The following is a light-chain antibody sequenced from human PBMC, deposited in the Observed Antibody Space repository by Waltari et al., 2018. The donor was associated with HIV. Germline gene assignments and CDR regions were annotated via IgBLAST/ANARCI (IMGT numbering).Light chain of an antibody. CDR3: YSYSDTTSSYV. CDR2: EVT. V-gene: IGLV2-23*02. Sequence: QSALTQPASASGSPGQSITISCTGTSTDVGDFNRVSWYQQYPGKAPKLLIYEVTKRPAGASNRSSAPKSGNTASPTISGLRAEDEADYYCYSYSDTTSSYVFGTGTKVTVL. CDR1: STDVGDFNR. J-gene: IGLJ1*01.